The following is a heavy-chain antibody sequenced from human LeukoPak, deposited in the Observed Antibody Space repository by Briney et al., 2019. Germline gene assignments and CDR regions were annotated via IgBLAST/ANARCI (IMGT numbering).Heavy chain of an antibody. D-gene: IGHD1-26*01. Sequence: NPSETLSLTCTVSGGSNSSSSYYWGWIRQPPGKGLEWIGSIYYSGSTYYNPSLKSRVTISVDRSKNQFSLKLSSVTAADTAVYYCARQAGSGSYNFDYWGQGTLVTVSS. CDR2: IYYSGST. J-gene: IGHJ4*02. CDR1: GGSNSSSSYY. CDR3: ARQAGSGSYNFDY. V-gene: IGHV4-39*07.